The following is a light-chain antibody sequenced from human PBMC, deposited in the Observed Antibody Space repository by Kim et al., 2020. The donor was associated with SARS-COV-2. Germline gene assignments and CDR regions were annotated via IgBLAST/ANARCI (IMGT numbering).Light chain of an antibody. Sequence: SPRGRATLSCRASQTLTDDLGWYQQKPGQAPRLRVYDATTRATGIPARFSGNVSETDFTLTISSLQPEDFAVYYCQQRANWPPLTFGQGTKVDIK. CDR3: QQRANWPPLT. J-gene: IGKJ1*01. CDR2: DAT. CDR1: QTLTDD. V-gene: IGKV3-11*01.